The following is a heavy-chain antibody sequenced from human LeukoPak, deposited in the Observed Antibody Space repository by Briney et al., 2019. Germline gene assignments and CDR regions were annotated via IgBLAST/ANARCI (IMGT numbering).Heavy chain of an antibody. J-gene: IGHJ6*03. CDR2: INPNSGGT. Sequence: GASVKVSCKASGYTFTGYYMHWVRQAPGQGPEWMGWINPNSGGTNYAQKFQGRVTMTRDTSISTAYMELSRLRSDDTAVYYCARDGDYLLLSARYYMDVWGTGTTLIISS. CDR3: ARDGDYLLLSARYYMDV. CDR1: GYTFTGYY. V-gene: IGHV1-2*02. D-gene: IGHD2-21*02.